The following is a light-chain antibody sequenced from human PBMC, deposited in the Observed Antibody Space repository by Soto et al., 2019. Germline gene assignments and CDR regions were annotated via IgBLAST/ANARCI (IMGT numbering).Light chain of an antibody. V-gene: IGKV3-20*01. CDR2: AAT. CDR1: QSVSSTF. J-gene: IGKJ1*01. Sequence: SKWPGTLSLCPAERAALSCRASQSVSSTFLAWYQQKPGQAPRLLIYAATNRATGIPDRIGGGGAGTYFTLTSSIQAADFFTVYCRQLSGSPPQTFCQGTNVDI. CDR3: QLSGSPPQT.